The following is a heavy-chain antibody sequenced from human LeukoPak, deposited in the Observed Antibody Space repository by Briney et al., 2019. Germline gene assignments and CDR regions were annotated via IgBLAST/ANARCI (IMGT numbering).Heavy chain of an antibody. Sequence: PGESLKISCKGSGYSFTSYWIGWVRQMPGKGLEWMGIIYPGDSDTRYSPSFQGQVTISADKSISTAYLQWSSLKASDTAMYYCARLSGSYFPPSYYYYYGMDVWGQGTTVTVSS. D-gene: IGHD1-26*01. V-gene: IGHV5-51*01. CDR2: IYPGDSDT. J-gene: IGHJ6*02. CDR3: ARLSGSYFPPSYYYYYGMDV. CDR1: GYSFTSYW.